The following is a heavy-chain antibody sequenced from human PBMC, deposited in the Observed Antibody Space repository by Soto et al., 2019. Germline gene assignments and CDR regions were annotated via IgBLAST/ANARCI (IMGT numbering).Heavy chain of an antibody. CDR1: GYTFTSYG. J-gene: IGHJ6*02. CDR2: ISAYNGNT. Sequence: ASVKVSCKASGYTFTSYGISWVRQAPGQGLEWMGWISAYNGNTNYAQKLQGRVTMTTDTSTSTVYMELRSLRSDDTAVYYCARDWNYYYYGMDVWGQGTTVTVSS. D-gene: IGHD1-1*01. CDR3: ARDWNYYYYGMDV. V-gene: IGHV1-18*01.